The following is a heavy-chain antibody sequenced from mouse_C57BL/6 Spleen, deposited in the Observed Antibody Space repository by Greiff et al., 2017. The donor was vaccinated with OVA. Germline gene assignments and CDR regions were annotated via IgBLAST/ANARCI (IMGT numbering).Heavy chain of an antibody. D-gene: IGHD1-1*01. CDR1: GYTFTDYE. CDR2: IDPETGGT. Sequence: QVQLKQSGAELVRPGASVTLSCKASGYTFTDYEMHWVKQTPVPGLAWIGAIDPETGGTAYNQKFKGKAILTADKSSSTAYMELRSLTSEDSAVYYCTRNYYGSSPFDYWGQGTTLTVSS. V-gene: IGHV1-15*01. CDR3: TRNYYGSSPFDY. J-gene: IGHJ2*01.